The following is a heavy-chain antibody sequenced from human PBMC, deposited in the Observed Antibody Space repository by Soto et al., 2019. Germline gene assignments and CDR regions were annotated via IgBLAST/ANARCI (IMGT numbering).Heavy chain of an antibody. CDR1: GFTFSSYS. CDR3: ARDPELAEYYYYYYMDV. CDR2: ISSSSSTI. J-gene: IGHJ6*03. Sequence: GGSLRLSCAASGFTFSSYSMNWVRQAPGKGLEWVSYISSSSSTIYYADSVKGRFTISRDNAKNSLYLQMNSLRAEDTAVYYCARDPELAEYYYYYYMDVWGNGTTVTVSS. V-gene: IGHV3-48*01. D-gene: IGHD1-7*01.